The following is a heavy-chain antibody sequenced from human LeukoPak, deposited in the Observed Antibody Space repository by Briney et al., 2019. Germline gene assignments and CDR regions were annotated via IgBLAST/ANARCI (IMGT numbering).Heavy chain of an antibody. CDR1: GFTFSSYA. CDR3: AKDIGYYDREGLAFDY. J-gene: IGHJ4*02. Sequence: QTGGSLRLSCAASGFTFSSYAMHWVRQAPGKGLEWVSGISWNSGSIGYADSVKGRFTISRDNAKNSLYLQMNSLRAEDTALYYCAKDIGYYDREGLAFDYWGQGTLVTVSS. V-gene: IGHV3-9*01. D-gene: IGHD3-22*01. CDR2: ISWNSGSI.